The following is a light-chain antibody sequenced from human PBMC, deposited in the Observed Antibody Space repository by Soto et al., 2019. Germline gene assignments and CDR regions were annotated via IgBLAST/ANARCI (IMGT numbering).Light chain of an antibody. J-gene: IGKJ4*01. Sequence: DIQMTQSPSSLSASVGDRVTITCRASQSISSYLNWYQQKPGKAPKLLIYAASSLQSGVPSRFSGCGSGTDFTLTISSLQPEDFATYYCQKSYSTPRTFGGGTKVDI. V-gene: IGKV1-39*01. CDR1: QSISSY. CDR2: AAS. CDR3: QKSYSTPRT.